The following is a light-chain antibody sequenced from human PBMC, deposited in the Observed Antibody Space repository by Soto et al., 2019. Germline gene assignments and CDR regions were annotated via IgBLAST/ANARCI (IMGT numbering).Light chain of an antibody. CDR3: SSYSYSTTRV. V-gene: IGLV2-14*01. CDR1: SSDVGRYDY. CDR2: EVS. Sequence: QSALTQPASVSGSPGQSITISCTGTSSDVGRYDYVSWYQQHPGKAPKLMIYEVSNRPSGVSDRFTGSKSGNTASLTISGLQADDEADYYCSSYSYSTTRVFGTGTQLTVL. J-gene: IGLJ1*01.